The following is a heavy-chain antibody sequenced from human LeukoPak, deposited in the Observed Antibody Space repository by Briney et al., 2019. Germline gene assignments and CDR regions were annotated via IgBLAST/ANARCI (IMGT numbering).Heavy chain of an antibody. Sequence: PGGSLRLSCAASGFTVSSNYMSWVRQAPGKGLEWVSVIYSGGSTYYADSVKGRFTISRDNSKNTLYLQMNSLRAEDTAVYYCARLGRPIVSDWFDPWGQGTLVTVSS. J-gene: IGHJ5*02. D-gene: IGHD2-15*01. V-gene: IGHV3-66*04. CDR2: IYSGGST. CDR3: ARLGRPIVSDWFDP. CDR1: GFTVSSNY.